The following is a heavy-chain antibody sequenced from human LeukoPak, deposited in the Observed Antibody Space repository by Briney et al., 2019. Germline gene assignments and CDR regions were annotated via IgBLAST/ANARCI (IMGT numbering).Heavy chain of an antibody. V-gene: IGHV3-7*03. CDR2: IRQDGNEK. D-gene: IGHD3-10*01. CDR3: AIDNPGTFEF. J-gene: IGHJ4*02. Sequence: GGSLRLSCGASGFLFSNYWMSWLRKTPGKGLEWVANIRQDGNEKLYVDSVKGRLTISRDNAKNSLYVQMNSLRAEATAVYYCAIDNPGTFEFWGQGTLVTVSS. CDR1: GFLFSNYW.